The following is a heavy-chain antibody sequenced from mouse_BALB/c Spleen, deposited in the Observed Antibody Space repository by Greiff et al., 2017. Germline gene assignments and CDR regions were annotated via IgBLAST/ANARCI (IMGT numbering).Heavy chain of an antibody. V-gene: IGHV5-6-5*01. CDR3: ARGGITNFDY. D-gene: IGHD2-4*01. CDR1: GFTFSSYA. Sequence: DVMLVESGGCLVKPGGSLKLSCAASGFTFSSYAMSWVRQTPEKRLEWVASISSGGSTYYPDSVKGRFTISRDNARNILYLQMSSLRSEDTAMYYCARGGITNFDYWGQGTTLTVSS. CDR2: ISSGGST. J-gene: IGHJ2*01.